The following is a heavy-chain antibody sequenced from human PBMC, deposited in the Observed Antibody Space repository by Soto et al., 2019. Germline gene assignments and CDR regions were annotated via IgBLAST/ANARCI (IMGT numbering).Heavy chain of an antibody. J-gene: IGHJ5*02. V-gene: IGHV4-59*01. D-gene: IGHD2-2*01. CDR3: ARENPGDSCSSTSCYLVSNWFDP. CDR1: GGSISSYY. Sequence: QVQLQESGPGLVKPSETLSLTCTVSGGSISSYYWSWIRQPPGKGLEWIGYIYYSGSTNYNPSLKSRVTISVDTSKNKFSLKLSSVTAADTAVYCCARENPGDSCSSTSCYLVSNWFDPWGQGTLVTGSS. CDR2: IYYSGST.